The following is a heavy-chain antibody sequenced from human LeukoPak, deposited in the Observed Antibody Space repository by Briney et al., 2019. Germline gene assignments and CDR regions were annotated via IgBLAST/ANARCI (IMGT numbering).Heavy chain of an antibody. V-gene: IGHV3-11*01. D-gene: IGHD3-10*01. CDR2: ISGSGHDI. J-gene: IGHJ6*03. CDR3: ARNAGFPRNYYYYYMDV. CDR1: GFTFSDSY. Sequence: GGSLRLSCAASGFTFSDSYMTWVRQAPGKGVEWVAYISGSGHDINYSDSVKGRFTISRDNAKNSLYLQMNSLRAGDTALYYCARNAGFPRNYYYYYMDVWGKGTTVTVSS.